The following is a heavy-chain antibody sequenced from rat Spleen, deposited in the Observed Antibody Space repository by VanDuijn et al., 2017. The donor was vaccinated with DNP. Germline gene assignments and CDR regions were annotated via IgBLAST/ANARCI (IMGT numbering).Heavy chain of an antibody. CDR3: ARRRLPYWYFDF. Sequence: QVQLQQSGAELAKPGSSVKISCKASGYTFTSFYIGWIKQTTGQGLEYIGYINMGSGGTNYNEKFKGKATLTVGKSSSTAFMQLSSLTPDDSAVYYCARRRLPYWYFDFWGPGAMVTVSS. D-gene: IGHD1-4*01. CDR1: GYTFTSFY. CDR2: INMGSGGT. V-gene: IGHV1-43*01. J-gene: IGHJ1*01.